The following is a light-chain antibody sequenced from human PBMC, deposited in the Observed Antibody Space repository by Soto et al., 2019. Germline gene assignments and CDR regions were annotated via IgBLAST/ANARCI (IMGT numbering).Light chain of an antibody. CDR1: KNDIGVYDF. V-gene: IGLV2-8*01. J-gene: IGLJ1*01. Sequence: QSVLTQPPSASGSPGQSVTISCTGTKNDIGVYDFVSWYQHHPGKAPRLIIYEVSKRPSGVPDRFSGSKSGNTASLTVSGLQAEDEADYYCTSHAGSNNYVFGTGTKVTVL. CDR2: EVS. CDR3: TSHAGSNNYV.